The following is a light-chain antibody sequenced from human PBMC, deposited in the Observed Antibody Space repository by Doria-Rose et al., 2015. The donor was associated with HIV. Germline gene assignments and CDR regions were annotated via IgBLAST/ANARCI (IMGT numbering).Light chain of an antibody. CDR2: DGS. Sequence: DIVMTQSSGTLSLSPGARATLSCRASQSFSSTYLAWYQQKPGQAPSLLIYDGSTRATGIPDRFSASGSGTDFTLTVNRLEPEDFALYYCHQYGTSWTFGQGTKVEI. V-gene: IGKV3-20*01. CDR3: HQYGTSWT. CDR1: QSFSSTY. J-gene: IGKJ1*01.